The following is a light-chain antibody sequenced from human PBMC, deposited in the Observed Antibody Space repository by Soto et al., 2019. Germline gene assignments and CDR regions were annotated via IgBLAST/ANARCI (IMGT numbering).Light chain of an antibody. V-gene: IGKV3-15*01. CDR3: QQYNNWPS. CDR1: QSVSSSY. Sequence: NVLTHSPRTLSLTPLNRFPLXFRASQSVSSSYLAWYQQRPGQAPRLLIYDISNRATGVPARFSGSGSETEFTLTIRSLQSEDFAVYFCQQYNNWPSFGQGTRLEIK. J-gene: IGKJ5*01. CDR2: DIS.